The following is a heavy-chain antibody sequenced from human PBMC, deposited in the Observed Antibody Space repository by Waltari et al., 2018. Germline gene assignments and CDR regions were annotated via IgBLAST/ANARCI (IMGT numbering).Heavy chain of an antibody. Sequence: QLQLQESGPGLVKPSETLFLNCNVSGGSISDTSYFWGWVRPPPGQGWEWIGSISRRASALYKLSLTSRATISSDNAKNQLYLKLTSLTAADTAVYYCARDVVVAATLSWGQGTMVTVSS. J-gene: IGHJ3*01. CDR1: GGSISDTSYF. CDR2: ISRRASA. V-gene: IGHV4-39*07. D-gene: IGHD2-15*01. CDR3: ARDVVVAATLS.